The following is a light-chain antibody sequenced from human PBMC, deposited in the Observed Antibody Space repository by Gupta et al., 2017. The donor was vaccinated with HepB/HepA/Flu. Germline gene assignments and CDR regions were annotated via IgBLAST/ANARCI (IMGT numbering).Light chain of an antibody. CDR1: SSNIGSNH. V-gene: IGLV1-47*01. CDR3: AAWDDSLSGRV. Sequence: QSPLTQPPSASGTPGQMVAISPPGSSSNIGSNHVYWYQQLPGTAPKLLIYRTNQRPSGVPDRFSGSKSGTSASLAISGLRSEDEADYYCAAWDDSLSGRVFGGGTKLTVL. CDR2: RTN. J-gene: IGLJ3*02.